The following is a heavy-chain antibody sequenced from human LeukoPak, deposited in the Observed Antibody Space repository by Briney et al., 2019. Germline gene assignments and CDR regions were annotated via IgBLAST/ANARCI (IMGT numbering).Heavy chain of an antibody. J-gene: IGHJ4*02. CDR3: AKESAYYVDGSDYVDY. CDR1: GFTFSSYW. Sequence: GGSLRLSCAASGFTFSSYWMSWVRQAPGKGLEWVANIKQDGSEKYYVDSVKGRFTISRDNAKNSLYLQMNSLRAEDTAVYYCAKESAYYVDGSDYVDYWGQGTLVTVSS. D-gene: IGHD3-22*01. CDR2: IKQDGSEK. V-gene: IGHV3-7*01.